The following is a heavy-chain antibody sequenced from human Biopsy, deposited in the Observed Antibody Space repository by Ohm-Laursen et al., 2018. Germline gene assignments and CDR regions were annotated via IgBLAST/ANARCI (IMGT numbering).Heavy chain of an antibody. CDR3: ARQVDFWSGYVDY. J-gene: IGHJ4*02. CDR1: GGSISDSTYH. V-gene: IGHV4-39*01. CDR2: IYYSGNT. Sequence: GTLSLTCTVSGGSISDSTYHWGWIRQSPGKGLEWIGNIYYSGNTDYSPSLKSRVTISEDPSNNQLTLKLRSATAADTAVYYCARQVDFWSGYVDYWGQGTLVAVSS. D-gene: IGHD3-3*01.